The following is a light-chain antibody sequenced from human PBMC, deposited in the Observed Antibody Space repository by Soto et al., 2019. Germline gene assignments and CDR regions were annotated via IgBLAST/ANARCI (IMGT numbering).Light chain of an antibody. CDR2: EVS. CDR3: SSYISSSALYV. V-gene: IGLV2-14*01. Sequence: QSVLTQPASVSGSPGQSITISCTGTISDIAGSNYVSWYQHHPGIAPKLMIYEVSNRTSGVSNRFSGSKSGNTASLTISGLQAEDEADYYCSSYISSSALYVFGTGTKLTVL. J-gene: IGLJ1*01. CDR1: ISDIAGSNY.